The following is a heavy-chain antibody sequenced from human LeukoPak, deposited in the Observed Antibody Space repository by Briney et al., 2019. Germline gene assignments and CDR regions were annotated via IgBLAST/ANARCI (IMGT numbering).Heavy chain of an antibody. CDR2: ISGSSSYI. CDR3: TRDTGTTGEVKFDP. Sequence: GGSLRLSCAASGFTFSSYSMNWVRQAPGKGLEWVSSISGSSSYIYYADSMKGRFTISRDNAKNSLYVQMKSLRAEDTAVYYCTRDTGTTGEVKFDPWGQGTLVTVSS. J-gene: IGHJ5*02. V-gene: IGHV3-21*04. CDR1: GFTFSSYS. D-gene: IGHD4-17*01.